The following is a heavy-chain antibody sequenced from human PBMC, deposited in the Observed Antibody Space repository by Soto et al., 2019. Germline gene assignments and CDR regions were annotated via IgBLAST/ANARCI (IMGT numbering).Heavy chain of an antibody. J-gene: IGHJ5*02. CDR3: TTARVLLWFGEFQSPFDP. Sequence: GGSLRLSCTASGFTFGDYAMSWFRQAPGKGLEWVGFIRSKAYGGTTEYAASVKGRFTISRDDSKSIAYLQMNSLKTEDTAVYYCTTARVLLWFGEFQSPFDPWGQGTLVTVS. CDR2: IRSKAYGGTT. V-gene: IGHV3-49*03. D-gene: IGHD3-10*01. CDR1: GFTFGDYA.